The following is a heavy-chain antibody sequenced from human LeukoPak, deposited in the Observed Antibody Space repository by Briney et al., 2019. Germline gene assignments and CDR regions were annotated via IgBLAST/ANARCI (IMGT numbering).Heavy chain of an antibody. J-gene: IGHJ4*02. CDR2: IYTSGGT. D-gene: IGHD3-16*02. CDR3: ARAWNRYPY. V-gene: IGHV4-4*07. CDR1: GDSIRNYY. Sequence: SETLSLTCYVSGDSIRNYYWSWMRQPAGKGRGWIGRIYTSGGTDYDPSLRSRVTISVDPSQNQFSLKLSPLTAADTAVYYCARAWNRYPYWGQGALVTVSS.